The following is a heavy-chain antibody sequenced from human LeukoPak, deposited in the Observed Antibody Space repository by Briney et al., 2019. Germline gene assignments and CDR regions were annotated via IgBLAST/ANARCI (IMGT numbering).Heavy chain of an antibody. CDR3: ASVRGYSSGWYASGFDP. CDR1: GGSISSSSYY. D-gene: IGHD6-19*01. CDR2: IYYSGST. J-gene: IGHJ5*02. Sequence: SETLSLTSTVSGGSISSSSYYWGWIRQPPGKGPEWIGSIYYSGSTNYNPSLKSRVTISLDTSKNQFSLKLTSVTAADTAVYYCASVRGYSSGWYASGFDPWGQGTLVTVSS. V-gene: IGHV4-39*07.